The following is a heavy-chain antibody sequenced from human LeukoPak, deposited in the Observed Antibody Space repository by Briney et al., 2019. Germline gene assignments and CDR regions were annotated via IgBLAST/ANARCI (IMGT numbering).Heavy chain of an antibody. V-gene: IGHV4-39*01. D-gene: IGHD1-26*01. CDR1: GGSNY. Sequence: SATLSLTCTVSGGSNYWGWIRQPPGKGLEWIGSNYYRGTTYYNPSLKSRVTISVDTSKNQFSLRLNSVTAADTAVYYCAIATGNYYWDFDYWGQGILVTVSS. CDR2: NYYRGTT. J-gene: IGHJ4*02. CDR3: AIATGNYYWDFDY.